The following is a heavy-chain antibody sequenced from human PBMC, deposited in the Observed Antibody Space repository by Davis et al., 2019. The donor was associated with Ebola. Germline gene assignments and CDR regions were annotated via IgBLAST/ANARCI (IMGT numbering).Heavy chain of an antibody. CDR2: IYYSGST. CDR3: ARVEYSSSSFDY. D-gene: IGHD6-13*01. V-gene: IGHV4-59*01. J-gene: IGHJ4*02. Sequence: GSLRLSCTVSGGSISSYYWSWIRQPPGKGLEWIGYIYYSGSTNYNPSLKSRVTISVDTSKNQFSLNLSSVTAADTAVYYCARVEYSSSSFDYWGQGTLVTVSS. CDR1: GGSISSYY.